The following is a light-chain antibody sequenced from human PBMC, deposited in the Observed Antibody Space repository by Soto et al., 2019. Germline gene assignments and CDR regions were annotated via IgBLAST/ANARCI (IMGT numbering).Light chain of an antibody. Sequence: EIVLTQSPGTLSLSPGERATLSCRASQSVSSSYLAWYQQKPGQAPRLLIYGASCRATGIPDRFSGSGSGTDFTLTISRLEPEDFAVYYCQQYGRFTFGQGTRLEIK. J-gene: IGKJ5*01. CDR1: QSVSSSY. V-gene: IGKV3-20*01. CDR3: QQYGRFT. CDR2: GAS.